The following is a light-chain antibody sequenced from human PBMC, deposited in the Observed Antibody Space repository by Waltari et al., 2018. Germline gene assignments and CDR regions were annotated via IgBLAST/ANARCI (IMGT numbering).Light chain of an antibody. V-gene: IGLV4-69*01. J-gene: IGLJ3*02. Sequence: QLVLTQSPSASASLGASVKLTCTLRSGHSTNILAWHQQQPEKGPRYLMKVNSDGSHSKGDQIPDRFSGSSSGAEHYLTISSLQSEDEADYYCQTGGHGTWVFGGGTKLTVL. CDR2: VNSDGSH. CDR3: QTGGHGTWV. CDR1: SGHSTNI.